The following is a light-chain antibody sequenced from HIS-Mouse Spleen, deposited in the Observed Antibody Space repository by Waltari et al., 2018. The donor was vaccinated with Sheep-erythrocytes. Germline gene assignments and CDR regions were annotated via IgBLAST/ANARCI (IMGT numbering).Light chain of an antibody. Sequence: QSALTQPPSASGSPGQSVTISCTGTSSDVGGYKHVSWYQQHQGKAPKLMIYEVSKRPSGVPDRFSGSKSGNTASLTVSGLQAEDEADYYCSSYAGSNNFVVFGGGTKLTVL. V-gene: IGLV2-8*01. CDR2: EVS. CDR3: SSYAGSNNFVV. J-gene: IGLJ2*01. CDR1: SSDVGGYKH.